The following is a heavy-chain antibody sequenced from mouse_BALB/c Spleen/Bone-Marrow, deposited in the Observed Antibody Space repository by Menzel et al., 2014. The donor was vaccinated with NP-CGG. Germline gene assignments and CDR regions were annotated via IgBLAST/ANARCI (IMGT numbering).Heavy chain of an antibody. V-gene: IGHV5-9-4*01. D-gene: IGHD2-5*01. Sequence: EVQLVESGGALVKPGGSLKLSCAASGFTFSDYAMSWVRQSPEKRLEWVAEISNGGNYTYYPDTVTGRFTISRDNAKNTLYLEMSSLRSEDTATYYCSRNSNYSFDFWGQGTTLTVSS. CDR1: GFTFSDYA. J-gene: IGHJ2*01. CDR2: ISNGGNYT. CDR3: SRNSNYSFDF.